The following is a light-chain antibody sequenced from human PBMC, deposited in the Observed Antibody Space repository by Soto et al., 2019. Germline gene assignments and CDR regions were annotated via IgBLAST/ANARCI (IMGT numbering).Light chain of an antibody. Sequence: EIVSTQSPATLSSSPGETATLSCRASQYVGTRLAWYQHKPGQAPRLLIYYTSNRATGIPARFSGSGSGTDFTLTISSLAPEDFAIYYCHQRQSWPRTFGQGTKVEIK. CDR1: QYVGTR. CDR2: YTS. J-gene: IGKJ1*01. CDR3: HQRQSWPRT. V-gene: IGKV3-11*01.